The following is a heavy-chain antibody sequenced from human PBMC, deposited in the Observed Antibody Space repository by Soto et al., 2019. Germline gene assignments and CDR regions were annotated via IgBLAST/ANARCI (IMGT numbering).Heavy chain of an antibody. CDR2: IYSGGST. J-gene: IGHJ3*02. D-gene: IGHD6-19*01. CDR1: GFTVSSNY. Sequence: RLSCAASGFTVSSNYMSWVRQAPGKGLEWVSVIYSGGSTYYADSVKGRFTISRDNSKNTLYLQMNSLRAEDTAVYYCASNIAVAGTGAFDIWGQGTMVTVSS. V-gene: IGHV3-53*01. CDR3: ASNIAVAGTGAFDI.